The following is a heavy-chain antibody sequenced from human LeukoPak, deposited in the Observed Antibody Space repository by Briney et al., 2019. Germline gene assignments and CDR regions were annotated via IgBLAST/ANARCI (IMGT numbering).Heavy chain of an antibody. CDR1: GGSISSGSYY. J-gene: IGHJ2*01. D-gene: IGHD4-17*01. CDR2: IYTSGST. Sequence: SQTLSLTCTVSGGSISSGSYYWSWIRQPAGKGLEWIGRIYTSGSTNYNPSLKSRVTISVDTSKNQFSLKLSSVTAADTAVYYCARDDGDYEGYWYFDLWGRGTLVTVSS. CDR3: ARDDGDYEGYWYFDL. V-gene: IGHV4-61*02.